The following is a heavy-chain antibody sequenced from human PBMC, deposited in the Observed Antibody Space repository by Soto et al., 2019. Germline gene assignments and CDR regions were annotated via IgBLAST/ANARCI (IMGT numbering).Heavy chain of an antibody. CDR1: GFIFNEYD. V-gene: IGHV3-33*01. CDR3: ARWGCSGSNCNLNQRSFDL. J-gene: IGHJ4*02. CDR2: IWYDGSNK. Sequence: QVQLVESGGGVVQPGRSLRLSCAASGFIFNEYDMHWVRQAPGKGLEWVAVIWYDGSNKYYADSVKGRFTFSRDNSKNTMSLQMNSLRVEDTAIYYCARWGCSGSNCNLNQRSFDLWGQGTLVTVSS. D-gene: IGHD2-15*01.